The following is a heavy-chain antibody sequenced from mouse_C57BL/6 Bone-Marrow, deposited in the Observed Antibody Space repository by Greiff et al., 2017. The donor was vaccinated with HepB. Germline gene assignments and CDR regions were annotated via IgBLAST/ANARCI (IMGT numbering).Heavy chain of an antibody. V-gene: IGHV5-6*01. CDR1: GFTFSSYG. D-gene: IGHD1-1*01. CDR2: ISSGGSYT. CDR3: ARQGYYYGSSRYAMDY. J-gene: IGHJ4*01. Sequence: EVQGVESGGDLVKPGGSLKLSCAASGFTFSSYGMSWVRQTPDKRLEWVATISSGGSYTYYPDSVKGRFTISRDNAKNTLYLQMSSLKSEDTAMYYCARQGYYYGSSRYAMDYWGQGTSVTVAS.